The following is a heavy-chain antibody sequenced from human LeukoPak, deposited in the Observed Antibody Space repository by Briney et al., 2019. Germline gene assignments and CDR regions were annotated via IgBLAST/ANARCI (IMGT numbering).Heavy chain of an antibody. CDR1: GFSVSDYS. Sequence: GGPLRLSCAVSGFSVSDYSISWIRQSPGKGPEWISYVMSGRGSTNYADSVKGRFTISRDNAKNSVALQLDGLRAEDTAVYFCTRERRGSYYAFGSWGQGTLVTVSS. CDR2: VMSGRGST. V-gene: IGHV3-11*05. D-gene: IGHD3-16*01. J-gene: IGHJ4*02. CDR3: TRERRGSYYAFGS.